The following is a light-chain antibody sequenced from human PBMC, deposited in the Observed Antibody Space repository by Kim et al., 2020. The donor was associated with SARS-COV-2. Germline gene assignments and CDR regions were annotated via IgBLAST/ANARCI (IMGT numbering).Light chain of an antibody. Sequence: LARSPGERATVSGRASRSISSYLAWYQHKPGQAPRLLSYGASTRATGIPARCSGTGSGTEFNLTIGSLQSEDFAVYYCQQYYNWYTLGQGTKLEI. CDR1: RSISSY. V-gene: IGKV3-15*01. CDR3: QQYYNWYT. CDR2: GAS. J-gene: IGKJ2*01.